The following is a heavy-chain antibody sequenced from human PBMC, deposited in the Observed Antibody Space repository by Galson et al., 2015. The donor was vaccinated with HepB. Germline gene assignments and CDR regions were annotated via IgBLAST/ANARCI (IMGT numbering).Heavy chain of an antibody. D-gene: IGHD1-26*01. CDR3: ARDVGANYYGLDV. V-gene: IGHV3-33*07. CDR1: GFTFSRYG. J-gene: IGHJ6*02. Sequence: SLRLSCAASGFTFSRYGMYWVRQAPGKGLEWVAVIWYDGSDKYYGDSVKGRFTSSRDNSKNMLYLQMNSLRAEDTAVYYCARDVGANYYGLDVWGQGTTVTVPS. CDR2: IWYDGSDK.